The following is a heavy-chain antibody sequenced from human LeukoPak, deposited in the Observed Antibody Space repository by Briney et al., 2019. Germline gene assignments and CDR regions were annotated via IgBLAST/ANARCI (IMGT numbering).Heavy chain of an antibody. CDR2: ISYDGSNK. CDR3: ANGPQTVDYYDSSGYYVY. Sequence: PGGSLRLSCAASGFTFSSYGMHWVRQAPGKGLEWVAVISYDGSNKYYADSVKGRFTISRDNSKNTLYLQMNSVRAEDTAVYYCANGPQTVDYYDSSGYYVYWGQGTLVTVSS. D-gene: IGHD3-22*01. J-gene: IGHJ4*02. V-gene: IGHV3-30*18. CDR1: GFTFSSYG.